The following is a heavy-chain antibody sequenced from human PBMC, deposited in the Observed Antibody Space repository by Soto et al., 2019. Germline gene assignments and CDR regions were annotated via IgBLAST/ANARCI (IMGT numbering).Heavy chain of an antibody. CDR2: ISYDEKTK. Sequence: QVQLVESGGGVVQPGRSLRLSCAASGFTFSTYGMHWVRQAPGKGLEWLAVISYDEKTKYYAYSVKARFTISRDNSKNTLFLQMNRLRSEDTAVYYCAKGSQMAAVLDNWGQGTLVTVSS. D-gene: IGHD6-25*01. V-gene: IGHV3-30*18. CDR3: AKGSQMAAVLDN. J-gene: IGHJ4*02. CDR1: GFTFSTYG.